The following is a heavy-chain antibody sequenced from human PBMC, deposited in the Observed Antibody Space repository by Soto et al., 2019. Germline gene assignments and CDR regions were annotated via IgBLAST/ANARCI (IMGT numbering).Heavy chain of an antibody. CDR3: ARYRGITGFYYFDY. J-gene: IGHJ4*02. D-gene: IGHD1-20*01. CDR1: GVTFSSYA. V-gene: IGHV1-69*13. Sequence: SVKVSCKASGVTFSSYAISWVRQAPGQGLEWMGGIIPIFGTANYAQKFQGRVTITADESTSTAYMELSSLRSEDTAVYYCARYRGITGFYYFDYWGQGTLVTVSS. CDR2: IIPIFGTA.